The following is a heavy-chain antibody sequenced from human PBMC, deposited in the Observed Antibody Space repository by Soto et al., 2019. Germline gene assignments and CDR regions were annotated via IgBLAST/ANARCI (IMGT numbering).Heavy chain of an antibody. CDR2: IIPIFGTA. J-gene: IGHJ6*02. CDR1: GGTFSSYA. D-gene: IGHD2-8*01. Sequence: QVQLVQSGAEVKKPGSSVKVSCKASGGTFSSYAISWVRQAPGQGLEWMGGIIPIFGTANYAKKFQGRVTITEDETTSTAYMELSSLRSEDTAVYYCARVLGYCTNGVCYTGRYYGMDVWGQGTTVTVSS. V-gene: IGHV1-69*01. CDR3: ARVLGYCTNGVCYTGRYYGMDV.